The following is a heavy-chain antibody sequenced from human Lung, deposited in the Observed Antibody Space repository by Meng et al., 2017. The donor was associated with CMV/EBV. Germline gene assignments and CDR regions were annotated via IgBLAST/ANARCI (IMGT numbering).Heavy chain of an antibody. CDR3: VRVHRILNWFDP. V-gene: IGHV3-30*03. CDR1: GFSFRNYA. CDR2: VSVDGGNT. J-gene: IGHJ5*02. D-gene: IGHD2/OR15-2a*01. Sequence: GESXKISCSASGFSFRNYAMHWVRQAPDTGLEWVAFVSVDGGNTYYGDSVKGRFTISRDNSKDTLFLQMNSLTPTDTGVYYCVRVHRILNWFDPWGRGIXVTVSS.